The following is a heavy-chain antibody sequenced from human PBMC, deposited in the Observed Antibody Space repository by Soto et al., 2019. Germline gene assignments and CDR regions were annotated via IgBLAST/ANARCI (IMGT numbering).Heavy chain of an antibody. CDR1: GGSISSYY. D-gene: IGHD3-3*01. J-gene: IGHJ4*02. CDR2: IYYSGST. CDR3: ARGGVVINTFDY. V-gene: IGHV4-59*08. Sequence: SETLSLTCTVSGGSISSYYWSWIRQPPGKGLEWIGYIYYSGSTNYNPPLKSRVTISVDTSKNQFSLKLSSVTAADTAVYYCARGGVVINTFDYWGQGTLVTVYS.